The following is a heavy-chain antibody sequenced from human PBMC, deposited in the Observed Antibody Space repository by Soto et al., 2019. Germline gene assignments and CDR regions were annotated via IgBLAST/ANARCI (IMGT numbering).Heavy chain of an antibody. CDR3: AKDGDCSGGSCYLLYYFFGMDV. CDR1: GFTFGSYA. Sequence: TGGSLRLSCAASGFTFGSYALSWVRQAPGKGLEWVSTISASGYATYYADSVKGRFTISRDNSKTTLYLQMSSLRAEDTAVSYCAKDGDCSGGSCYLLYYFFGMDVWGQGTTVTVSS. J-gene: IGHJ6*02. CDR2: ISASGYAT. V-gene: IGHV3-23*01. D-gene: IGHD2-15*01.